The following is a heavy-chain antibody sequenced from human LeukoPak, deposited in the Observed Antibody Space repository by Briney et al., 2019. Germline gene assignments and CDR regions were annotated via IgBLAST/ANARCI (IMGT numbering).Heavy chain of an antibody. CDR3: ARGDRYGYLLTAYYFDY. CDR2: INHSGST. CDR1: GGSFSGYY. J-gene: IGHJ4*02. V-gene: IGHV4-34*01. D-gene: IGHD5-18*01. Sequence: SETLSLTCAVYGGSFSGYYWSWIRQPPGKGLEWIGEINHSGSTNYNPSLKSRVTISVDTSKNQFSLKLSSVTAADTAVYYRARGDRYGYLLTAYYFDYWGQGTLVTVSS.